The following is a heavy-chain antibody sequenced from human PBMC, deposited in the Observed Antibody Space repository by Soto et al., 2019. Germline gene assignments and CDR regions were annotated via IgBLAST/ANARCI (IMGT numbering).Heavy chain of an antibody. CDR1: GGSFIGYY. D-gene: IGHD3-3*01. CDR3: ARGGIYDFWSGYHPTYFDY. J-gene: IGHJ4*02. Sequence: SETLSLTCAVYGGSFIGYYWSWIRQPPGKGLEWIGEINHSGSTNYNPSLKSRVTISVDTSKNQFSLKLSSVTAADTAVYYCARGGIYDFWSGYHPTYFDYWGQGTLVTVS. CDR2: INHSGST. V-gene: IGHV4-34*01.